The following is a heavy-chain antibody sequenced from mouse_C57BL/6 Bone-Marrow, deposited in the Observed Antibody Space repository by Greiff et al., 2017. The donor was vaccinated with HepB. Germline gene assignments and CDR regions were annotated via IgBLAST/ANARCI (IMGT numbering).Heavy chain of an antibody. CDR3: ADGYYIDY. CDR2: INPSSGYT. CDR1: GYTFTSYW. Sequence: QVQLKESGAELAKPGASVKLSCKASGYTFTSYWIHWVKQRPGQGLEWIGYINPSSGYTKYNQKFKDKATLTADKSSSTAYMQLSSLTYEDSAVYYCADGYYIDYWGQGTTLTVSS. V-gene: IGHV1-7*01. D-gene: IGHD2-3*01. J-gene: IGHJ2*01.